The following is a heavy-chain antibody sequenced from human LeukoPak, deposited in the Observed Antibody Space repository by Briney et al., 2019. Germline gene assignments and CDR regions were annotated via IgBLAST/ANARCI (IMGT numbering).Heavy chain of an antibody. CDR3: ARFVRWVKGGVDY. Sequence: GASVKVSCKASGYTFTSYDINWVRQATGQGLEWMGWMNPNSGNTGYAQKFQGRVTMTRNTSISTAYMELSSLRSEGTAVYYCARFVRWVKGGVDYWGQGTLVTVSS. V-gene: IGHV1-8*01. D-gene: IGHD4-23*01. CDR2: MNPNSGNT. CDR1: GYTFTSYD. J-gene: IGHJ4*02.